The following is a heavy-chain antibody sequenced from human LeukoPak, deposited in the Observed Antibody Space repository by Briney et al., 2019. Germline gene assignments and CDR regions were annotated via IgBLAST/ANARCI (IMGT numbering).Heavy chain of an antibody. CDR1: GYTFSSYY. D-gene: IGHD6-6*01. V-gene: IGHV1-46*01. CDR3: AREDSDSSSSMHYYYGMDV. CDR2: INPTGDST. Sequence: GASVKVSCKASGYTFSSYYMHWVRQAPGQGLEWVGLINPTGDSTNYAQNFRGRVTMTRDTSTSTVYMDLNSLRSEDTAVYYCAREDSDSSSSMHYYYGMDVWGQGTTVTVSS. J-gene: IGHJ6*02.